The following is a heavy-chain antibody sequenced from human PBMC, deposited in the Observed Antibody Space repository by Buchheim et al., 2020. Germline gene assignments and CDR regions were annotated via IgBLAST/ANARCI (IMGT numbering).Heavy chain of an antibody. CDR3: ARDWGNGCFDY. V-gene: IGHV3-7*01. J-gene: IGHJ4*02. D-gene: IGHD3-16*01. CDR1: GFTFTNFW. Sequence: EVQLVESGGGLVQPGGSLRLSCAASGFTFTNFWMNWVRQAPGRGLEWVANINQDGSQKHYVDSVKGRYTISRDNAKNSLYLQMNSLGAEDTAVYYCARDWGNGCFDYWGQGTL. CDR2: INQDGSQK.